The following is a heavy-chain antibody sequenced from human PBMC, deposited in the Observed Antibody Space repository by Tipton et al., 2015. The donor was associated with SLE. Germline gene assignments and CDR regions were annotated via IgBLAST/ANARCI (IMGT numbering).Heavy chain of an antibody. D-gene: IGHD3-22*01. V-gene: IGHV4-34*01. CDR1: GGSFSGYY. Sequence: TLSLTCVVYGGSFSGYYWSWIRQPPGKGLEWIGEINHSGSTNYNPSLKSRVTISVDTSKNEFSLKLSSVTAADTAVYYCASYYYDSSGGYWGQGTLVTVSS. CDR2: INHSGST. J-gene: IGHJ4*02. CDR3: ASYYYDSSGGY.